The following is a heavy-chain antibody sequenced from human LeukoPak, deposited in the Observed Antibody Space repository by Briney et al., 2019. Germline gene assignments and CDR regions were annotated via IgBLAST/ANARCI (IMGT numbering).Heavy chain of an antibody. D-gene: IGHD6-13*01. Sequence: PSETLSLTCTVSGGSISSGGYYWSWIRQPPGKGLEWIGYIYHSGSTNYNPSLKSRVTISVDKSKNQFSLKLSSVTAADTAVYYCARQSDSIAAAGTSFDYWGQGTPVTVSS. V-gene: IGHV4-30-2*01. CDR1: GGSISSGGYY. CDR2: IYHSGST. J-gene: IGHJ4*02. CDR3: ARQSDSIAAAGTSFDY.